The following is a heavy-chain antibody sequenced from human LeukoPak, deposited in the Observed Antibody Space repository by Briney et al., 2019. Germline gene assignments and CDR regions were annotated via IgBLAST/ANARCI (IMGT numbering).Heavy chain of an antibody. D-gene: IGHD1-26*01. V-gene: IGHV3-21*01. Sequence: GGSLRLSCAASGFTFHSYSLNWVRQAPGKGMEWVSSISGSSDYLFYADSLKGRFTISRDNAKNSLYLQMNSLRAEDTAVYYCARANSRIVGAIDYWGQGTLVTVSS. CDR3: ARANSRIVGAIDY. CDR1: GFTFHSYS. CDR2: ISGSSDYL. J-gene: IGHJ4*02.